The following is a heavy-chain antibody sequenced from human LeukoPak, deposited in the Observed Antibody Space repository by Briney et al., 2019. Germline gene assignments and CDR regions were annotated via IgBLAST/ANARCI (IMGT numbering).Heavy chain of an antibody. J-gene: IGHJ4*02. CDR2: IIPIFGTP. Sequence: SVKVSCKASGGTFSSYIITWVRQAPGQGLEWMGRIIPIFGTPDYAQKFQGRVTITADESTSTAYMELSRLRFEDTAVYYCARRAQVERRHSQFDYWGQGTLVTVSS. CDR3: ARRAQVERRHSQFDY. D-gene: IGHD1-1*01. V-gene: IGHV1-69*13. CDR1: GGTFSSYI.